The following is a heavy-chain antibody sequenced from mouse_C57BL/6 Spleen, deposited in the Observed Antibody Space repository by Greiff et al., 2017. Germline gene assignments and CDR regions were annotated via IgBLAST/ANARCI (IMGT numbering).Heavy chain of an antibody. CDR3: AREDYYGSSYWVAY. CDR1: GYSITSGYD. Sequence: DVHLVESGPGMVKPSQSLSLTCTVTGYSITSGYDWHWIRHFPGNKLEWMGYISYSGSTNYNPSLKSRISITHDTSKNHFFLKLNSVTTEDTATYYCAREDYYGSSYWVAYWGQGTLVTVSA. V-gene: IGHV3-1*01. J-gene: IGHJ3*01. CDR2: ISYSGST. D-gene: IGHD1-1*01.